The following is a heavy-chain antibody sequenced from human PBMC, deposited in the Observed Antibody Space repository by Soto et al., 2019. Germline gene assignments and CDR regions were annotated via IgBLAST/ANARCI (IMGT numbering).Heavy chain of an antibody. CDR3: ARLPPSGYDFGVDY. J-gene: IGHJ4*02. CDR1: GGSFSGYY. Sequence: PSETLSLTCAVYGGSFSGYYWSWIRQPPGKGLEWIGEINHSGSTNYNPSLKSRVTISVDTSKNQFSLKLSSVTAADTAVYYCARLPPSGYDFGVDYWGQETRVTVSS. V-gene: IGHV4-34*01. D-gene: IGHD5-12*01. CDR2: INHSGST.